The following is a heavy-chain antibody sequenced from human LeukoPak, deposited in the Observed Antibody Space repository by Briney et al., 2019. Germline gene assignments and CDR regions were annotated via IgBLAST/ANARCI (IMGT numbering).Heavy chain of an antibody. Sequence: GESLQISCKASGYRFTSYWIGWVRQLPGKGLEWMGIIFPADSDTTYSPSFEGQVTISVEKSNNNAYLQWTSMKASDSAVYFCARHEYNFGMYYFDYWAQGTLVTVSA. D-gene: IGHD3/OR15-3a*01. CDR1: GYRFTSYW. CDR2: IFPADSDT. CDR3: ARHEYNFGMYYFDY. J-gene: IGHJ4*02. V-gene: IGHV5-51*01.